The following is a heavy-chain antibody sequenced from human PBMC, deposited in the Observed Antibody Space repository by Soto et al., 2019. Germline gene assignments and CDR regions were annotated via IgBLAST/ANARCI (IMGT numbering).Heavy chain of an antibody. V-gene: IGHV5-51*01. CDR1: GYSFTSYW. CDR3: ARLRAAAGPTPYYFDY. D-gene: IGHD6-13*01. J-gene: IGHJ4*02. CDR2: IYPGDSDT. Sequence: GESLKISCKGSGYSFTSYWIGWVRQMPGKGLEWMGIIYPGDSDTRYSPSFQGQVTISADKSISTAYLQWSSLKASDTAMYYCARLRAAAGPTPYYFDYWGQGTLVTVSS.